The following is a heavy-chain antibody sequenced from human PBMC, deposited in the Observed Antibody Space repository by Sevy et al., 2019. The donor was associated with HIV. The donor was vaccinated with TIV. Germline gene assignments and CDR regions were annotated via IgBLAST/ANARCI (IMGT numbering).Heavy chain of an antibody. V-gene: IGHV4-38-2*02. CDR2: IYHSGST. CDR3: ARVDYYDSSGYRNWFDP. CDR1: GYSISSGYY. D-gene: IGHD3-22*01. J-gene: IGHJ5*02. Sequence: SETLSLTCTVSGYSISSGYYWGWIRQPPGKGLEWIGSIYHSGSTYYNPSLKSRVTISVDTSKNQFSLKLSSVTAADTAGYYCARVDYYDSSGYRNWFDPWGQGTLVTVSS.